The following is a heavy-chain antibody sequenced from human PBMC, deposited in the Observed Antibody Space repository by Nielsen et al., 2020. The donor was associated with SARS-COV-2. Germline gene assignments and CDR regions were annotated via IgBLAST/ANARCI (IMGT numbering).Heavy chain of an antibody. D-gene: IGHD5-18*01. J-gene: IGHJ4*02. Sequence: GSLRLSCAASGFTFSSYAMHWVRQAPGKGLEWVAVISYDGSNKYYADSVKGRFTISRDNSKNTLYLQMNSLRAEDTAVYYCARDLTTAMVTYYFDYWGQGTLVTVSS. CDR3: ARDLTTAMVTYYFDY. V-gene: IGHV3-30-3*01. CDR1: GFTFSSYA. CDR2: ISYDGSNK.